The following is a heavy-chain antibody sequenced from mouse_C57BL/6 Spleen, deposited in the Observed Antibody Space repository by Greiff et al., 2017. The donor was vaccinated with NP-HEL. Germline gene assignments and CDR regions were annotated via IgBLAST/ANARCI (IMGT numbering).Heavy chain of an antibody. Sequence: EVQLQQSGPGLVKPSQSLSLTCSVTGYSITSGYYWNWIRQFPGNKLEWMGYISYDGSNNYNQSLKNRISITRDTSKNQFFLKLNSLTTEDTATYYCARGWDVRGYYAMDYWGQGTSVTVSS. CDR2: ISYDGSN. CDR3: ARGWDVRGYYAMDY. CDR1: GYSITSGYY. D-gene: IGHD4-1*01. V-gene: IGHV3-6*01. J-gene: IGHJ4*01.